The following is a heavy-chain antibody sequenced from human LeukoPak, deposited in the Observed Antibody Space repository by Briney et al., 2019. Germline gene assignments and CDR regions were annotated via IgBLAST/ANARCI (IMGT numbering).Heavy chain of an antibody. CDR1: GFTFSSYW. J-gene: IGHJ4*02. Sequence: PGGSLRLSCAASGFTFSSYWMHWVRQPPDKGLVWVSRINSDGSTTNYADSVKGRFTISRDNAKNTLYLQINGLRAEDTGVYYCARDLHYWGQGTLVTVSS. CDR3: ARDLHY. V-gene: IGHV3-74*01. CDR2: INSDGSTT.